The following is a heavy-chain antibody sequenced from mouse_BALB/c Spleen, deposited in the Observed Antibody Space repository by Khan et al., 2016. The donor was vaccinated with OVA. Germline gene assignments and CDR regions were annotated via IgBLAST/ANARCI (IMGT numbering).Heavy chain of an antibody. CDR2: ILPGSDNT. Sequence: QVRLQQSGAELMKPGASVKISCKATGYTFSSYWIEWVKQRPGHGLEWIGEILPGSDNTNYNEKFKGKATFTADTSSNTAYMQLSSLTSEDSAVYYCARGAGTPYCMDYWGQGTSVTVSS. D-gene: IGHD4-1*01. J-gene: IGHJ4*01. CDR3: ARGAGTPYCMDY. V-gene: IGHV1-9*01. CDR1: GYTFSSYW.